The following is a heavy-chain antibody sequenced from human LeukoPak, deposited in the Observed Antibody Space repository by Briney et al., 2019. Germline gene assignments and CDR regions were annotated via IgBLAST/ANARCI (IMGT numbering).Heavy chain of an antibody. CDR1: GGSISSYY. CDR3: ARETSQKGAHYMDV. D-gene: IGHD3-16*01. Sequence: SETLSLSCTVSGGSISSYYWSWIRQPPGKGLKWIGNIYYSGYTTYSPSLRSRVTISVDTSKNQFSLKLSSVTAADTAVYYCARETSQKGAHYMDVWGKGTTITISS. CDR2: IYYSGYT. J-gene: IGHJ6*03. V-gene: IGHV4-59*01.